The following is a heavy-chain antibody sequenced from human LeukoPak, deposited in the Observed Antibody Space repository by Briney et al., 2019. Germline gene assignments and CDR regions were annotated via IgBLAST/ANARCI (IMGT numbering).Heavy chain of an antibody. Sequence: SETLSLTCAVYGGSFSGYYWSWIRQPPGKGLEWIGEINHSGSTNYNPSLKSRVTISVDTSKNQFSPKLSSVTAADTAVYYCATYYYGSGSAMNNWFDPWGQGTLVTVSS. CDR2: INHSGST. D-gene: IGHD3-10*01. CDR1: GGSFSGYY. CDR3: ATYYYGSGSAMNNWFDP. J-gene: IGHJ5*02. V-gene: IGHV4-34*01.